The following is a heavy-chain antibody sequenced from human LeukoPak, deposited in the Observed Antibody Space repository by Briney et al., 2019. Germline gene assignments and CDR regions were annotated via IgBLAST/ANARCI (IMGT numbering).Heavy chain of an antibody. CDR1: GGSISSGSYY. D-gene: IGHD5-18*01. J-gene: IGHJ4*02. V-gene: IGHV4-61*02. Sequence: SETLSLTCTVSGGSISSGSYYWSWIRQPAGKGLEWIGRIYTSGSTNYNPSLKSRVTISVDTSKNQFSLKLSSVTAADTAVYYCARVDTAMPYYFDYWGQGTLVTVSS. CDR3: ARVDTAMPYYFDY. CDR2: IYTSGST.